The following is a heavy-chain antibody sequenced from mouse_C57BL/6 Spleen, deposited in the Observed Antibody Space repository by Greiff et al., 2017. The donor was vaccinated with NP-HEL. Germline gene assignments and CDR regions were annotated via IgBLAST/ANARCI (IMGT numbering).Heavy chain of an antibody. D-gene: IGHD1-1*01. Sequence: LQESGPELVKPGASVKISCKASGYAFSSSWMNWVKQRPGKGLEWIGRIYPGDGDTNYNGKFKGKATLTADKSSSTAYMQLSSLTSEDSAVYFCARAITTVVATDWYFDVWGTGTTVTVSS. J-gene: IGHJ1*03. CDR1: GYAFSSSW. CDR3: ARAITTVVATDWYFDV. CDR2: IYPGDGDT. V-gene: IGHV1-82*01.